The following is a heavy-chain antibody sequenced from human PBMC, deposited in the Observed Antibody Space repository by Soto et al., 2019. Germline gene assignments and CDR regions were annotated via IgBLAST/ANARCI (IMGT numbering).Heavy chain of an antibody. Sequence: PGGSLRLSCAASGFTFSSYWMHWVRQAPGKGLVWVSRINSDGSSTSYADSVKGRFTISRDNAKNTLYLQMNSLRAEDTAVYYCARAGFGELLLVDYWGQGTLVTVSS. CDR3: ARAGFGELLLVDY. V-gene: IGHV3-74*01. CDR1: GFTFSSYW. D-gene: IGHD3-10*01. J-gene: IGHJ4*02. CDR2: INSDGSST.